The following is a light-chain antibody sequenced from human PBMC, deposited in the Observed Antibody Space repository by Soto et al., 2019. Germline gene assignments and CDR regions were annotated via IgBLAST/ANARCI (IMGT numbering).Light chain of an antibody. CDR3: QHYNSWPT. CDR2: GAS. J-gene: IGKJ3*01. CDR1: QSVSSN. Sequence: EIVMTQSPGTLSVSPGEGATLSCRASQSVSSNLAWYQQKPGQAPRLLIYGASTRAAGIPGRFSGSGSGTEFNLTINSPQSEDSALYYCQHYNSWPTFGPGTKVDIK. V-gene: IGKV3-15*01.